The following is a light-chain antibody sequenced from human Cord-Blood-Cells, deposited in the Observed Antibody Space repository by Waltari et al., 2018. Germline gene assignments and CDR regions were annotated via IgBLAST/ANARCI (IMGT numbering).Light chain of an antibody. CDR2: GAS. CDR1: QSVSSSD. Sequence: EIVLTQSPGTLSLSPGERATLSCRASQSVSSSDLAWYQQKPGQAPRLLIYGASSRATDIPDRFSGSGSGTDFILTISRLEPEDFAVYYCQQWITFGQGTRLEIK. J-gene: IGKJ5*01. CDR3: QQWIT. V-gene: IGKV3-20*01.